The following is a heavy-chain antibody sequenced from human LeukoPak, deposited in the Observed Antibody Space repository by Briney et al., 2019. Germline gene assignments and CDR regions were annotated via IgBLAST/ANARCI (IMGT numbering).Heavy chain of an antibody. J-gene: IGHJ6*02. D-gene: IGHD3-9*01. CDR1: GFTFSDYY. CDR2: ISSSGSTI. Sequence: GGSLRPSCAASGFTFSDYYMSWIRQAPGKGLEWVSYISSSGSTIYYADSVKGRFTISRDNAKNSLYLQMNSLRAEDTAVYYCASIRYFDWLYLDVWGQGTTVTVSS. CDR3: ASIRYFDWLYLDV. V-gene: IGHV3-11*01.